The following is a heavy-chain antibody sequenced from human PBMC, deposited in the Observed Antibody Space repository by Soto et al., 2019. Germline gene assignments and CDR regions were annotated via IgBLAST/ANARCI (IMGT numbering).Heavy chain of an antibody. CDR2: ISSSSSYI. J-gene: IGHJ4*02. V-gene: IGHV3-21*01. CDR1: GFTFSSYS. CDR3: ARDDTYYYGSGIPNFDY. Sequence: GGSLRLSCAASGFTFSSYSMNWVRQAPGKGLEWVSSISSSSSYIYYADSVKGRFTIPRDNAKNSLYLQMNSLRAEDTAVYYCARDDTYYYGSGIPNFDYWGQGTLVTVSS. D-gene: IGHD3-10*01.